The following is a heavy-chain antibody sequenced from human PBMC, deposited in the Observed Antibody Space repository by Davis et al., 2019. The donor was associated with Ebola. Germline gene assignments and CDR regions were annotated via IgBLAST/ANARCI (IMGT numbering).Heavy chain of an antibody. V-gene: IGHV4-59*01. CDR3: ARAYHYYSGLDV. CDR2: IYNGGYT. Sequence: MPSETLSLTCTVSGGSISTYYWNWIRQPPGKVLEWIGYIYNGGYTNYNPSLKSRVTISLDTSKNQFSLKLSSVTAADTAVYYCARAYHYYSGLDVWGQGTTVTVSS. CDR1: GGSISTYY. D-gene: IGHD3-22*01. J-gene: IGHJ6*02.